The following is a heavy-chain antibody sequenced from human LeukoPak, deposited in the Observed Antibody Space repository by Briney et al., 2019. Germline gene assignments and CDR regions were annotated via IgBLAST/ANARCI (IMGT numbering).Heavy chain of an antibody. Sequence: SGGSRRLACAASGFTFDDYGISWVRQAPGKGLEWVSGINWNGGSTGYADSVKGRFTISRDNAKNSLYLQMNSLRAEDTALYPCPRVREAHYYDSSGYYRDAFDIWGQGTMVTVSS. V-gene: IGHV3-20*01. J-gene: IGHJ3*02. CDR1: GFTFDDYG. D-gene: IGHD3-22*01. CDR2: INWNGGST. CDR3: PRVREAHYYDSSGYYRDAFDI.